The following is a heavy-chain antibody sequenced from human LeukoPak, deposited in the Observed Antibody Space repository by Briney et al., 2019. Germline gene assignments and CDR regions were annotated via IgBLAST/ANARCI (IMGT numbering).Heavy chain of an antibody. Sequence: SETLSLTYTVSGYSISSGYYWGWIRQPPGKGLEWIGSIYHSGSTYYNPSLKSRVTISVDTSKNQFSLKLSSVTAADTAVYYCARRDGGIAAEFDDYWGQGTLVTVSS. CDR1: GYSISSGYY. D-gene: IGHD6-13*01. CDR3: ARRDGGIAAEFDDY. J-gene: IGHJ4*02. V-gene: IGHV4-38-2*02. CDR2: IYHSGST.